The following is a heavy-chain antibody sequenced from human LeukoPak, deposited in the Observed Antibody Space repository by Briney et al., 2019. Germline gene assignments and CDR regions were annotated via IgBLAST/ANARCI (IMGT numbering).Heavy chain of an antibody. CDR1: GGSISSYY. J-gene: IGHJ5*02. CDR2: IYTSGST. V-gene: IGHV4-4*09. CDR3: ARTLGHVGIGNWFDP. Sequence: SETLSLTCTVSGGSISSYYWSWIRQPPGKGLEWIGYIYTSGSTNYNPSLKSRVTISVDTSKNQFSLKLSSVTAADTAVYYCARTLGHVGIGNWFDPWGQGTLVNVSS. D-gene: IGHD1-26*01.